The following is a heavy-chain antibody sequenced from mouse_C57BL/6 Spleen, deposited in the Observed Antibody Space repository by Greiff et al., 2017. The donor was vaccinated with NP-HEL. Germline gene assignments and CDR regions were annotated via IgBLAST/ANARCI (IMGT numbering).Heavy chain of an antibody. V-gene: IGHV1-55*01. CDR3: ATLITTIVAQRCFDV. CDR2: IYPGSGST. Sequence: QVQLQQPGAELVKPGASVKMSCKASGYTFTSYWITWVKQRPGQGLEWIGDIYPGSGSTNYNEKFKSKATLTVDTSSSTPYMQISSLTSDDSDVYYGATLITTIVAQRCFDVGGTGTTV. CDR1: GYTFTSYW. D-gene: IGHD1-1*01. J-gene: IGHJ1*03.